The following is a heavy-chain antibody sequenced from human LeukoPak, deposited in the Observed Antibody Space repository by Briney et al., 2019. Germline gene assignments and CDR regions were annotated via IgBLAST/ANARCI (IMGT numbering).Heavy chain of an antibody. CDR1: GFTFSSYG. Sequence: PGGSLRLSCAASGFTFSSYGMHWVRQAPGKGLEWVAVISYDGSNKYYADSVKGRFTIPRDNSKNTLYLQMNSLRAEDTAVYYCATAWIQLPNDAFDIWGQGTMVTVSS. V-gene: IGHV3-30*03. CDR2: ISYDGSNK. J-gene: IGHJ3*02. CDR3: ATAWIQLPNDAFDI. D-gene: IGHD5-18*01.